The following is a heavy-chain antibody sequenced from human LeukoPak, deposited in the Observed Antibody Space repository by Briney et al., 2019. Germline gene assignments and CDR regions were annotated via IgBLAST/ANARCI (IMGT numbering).Heavy chain of an antibody. CDR2: IDTSGST. CDR1: GGSISSYY. CDR3: ARGQQWRDFDY. V-gene: IGHV4-4*07. J-gene: IGHJ4*02. D-gene: IGHD6-19*01. Sequence: PSETLSLTCTVSGGSISSYYWSWIRQPAGEGLEWIGRIDTSGSTSYNPSLKSRVTMSVDTSKNQFSLKLISLTAADTAVYFCARGQQWRDFDYWGQGTPVTVSS.